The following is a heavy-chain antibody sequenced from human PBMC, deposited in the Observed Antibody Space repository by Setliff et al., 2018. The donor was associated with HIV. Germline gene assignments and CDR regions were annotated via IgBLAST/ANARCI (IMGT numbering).Heavy chain of an antibody. Sequence: SLRLSCAASGFTFSNYWMHWVRQVPGKGLVWVSRINSDGSDTNYADSVKGRFTTSRDNAKNTMYLQMDSLRAEDTALYYCAKGPAPLWVWYFDLWGRGTLVTVSS. CDR1: GFTFSNYW. D-gene: IGHD3-10*01. CDR2: INSDGSDT. J-gene: IGHJ2*01. CDR3: AKGPAPLWVWYFDL. V-gene: IGHV3-74*01.